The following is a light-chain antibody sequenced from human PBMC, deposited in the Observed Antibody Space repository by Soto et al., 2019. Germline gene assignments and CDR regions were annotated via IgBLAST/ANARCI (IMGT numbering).Light chain of an antibody. J-gene: IGKJ4*01. V-gene: IGKV3-20*01. CDR3: QQYGSSPPLT. CDR2: GAS. Sequence: EIVLTQSPGTLSLSPGERATLSCRASQSVSSNYLAWYQQKLGQAPRLLIYGASSRATGIPDRFSGSGSGTYFTLTISRLEPEDFAVYYCQQYGSSPPLTFGGGTKVEIK. CDR1: QSVSSNY.